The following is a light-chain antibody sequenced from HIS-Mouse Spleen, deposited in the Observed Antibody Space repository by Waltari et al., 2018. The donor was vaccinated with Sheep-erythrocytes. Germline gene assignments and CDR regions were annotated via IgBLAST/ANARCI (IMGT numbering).Light chain of an antibody. CDR2: KDS. J-gene: IGLJ2*01. CDR3: QSADSSVV. CDR1: AFPKQD. V-gene: IGLV3-25*03. Sequence: SYELTQPPSVSVSPGQTARSTFSGDAFPKQDAYLYQQKPGQAPVLVIYKDSERPSGIPERFSGSSSGTTVTLTISGVQAEDEADYYCQSADSSVVFGGGTKLTVL.